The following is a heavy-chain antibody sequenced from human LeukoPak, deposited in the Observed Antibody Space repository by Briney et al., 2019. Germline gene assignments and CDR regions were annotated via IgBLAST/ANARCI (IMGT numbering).Heavy chain of an antibody. CDR2: ISGSGSTI. V-gene: IGHV3-11*04. D-gene: IGHD3-10*01. Sequence: GGSLRLSCAASGFTFSDYYLSWIRQAPGKGLEWVSYISGSGSTIYYADSVKGRFTISRDNAKNSLYLQMNSLRAQDRAVYYCASGAFGITLVRGVNHYYYYMDVWGKGTTVTVSS. CDR1: GFTFSDYY. CDR3: ASGAFGITLVRGVNHYYYYMDV. J-gene: IGHJ6*03.